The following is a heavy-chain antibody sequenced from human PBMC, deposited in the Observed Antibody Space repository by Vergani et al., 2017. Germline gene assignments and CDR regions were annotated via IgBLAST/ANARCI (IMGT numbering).Heavy chain of an antibody. V-gene: IGHV1-69*13. CDR1: GGTFSSYV. Sequence: QVQLVQSGAEVKKPGSSVKVSCKASGGTFSSYVISWVRQAPGQGLEWMGRIIPIFGTANYAQKFQGRVTITADESTSTAYMELSSLRSEDTAVYYCAGGNGGKLHYYSYYGMDVWGQGTTVTVSS. CDR3: AGGNGGKLHYYSYYGMDV. CDR2: IIPIFGTA. D-gene: IGHD2-8*01. J-gene: IGHJ6*02.